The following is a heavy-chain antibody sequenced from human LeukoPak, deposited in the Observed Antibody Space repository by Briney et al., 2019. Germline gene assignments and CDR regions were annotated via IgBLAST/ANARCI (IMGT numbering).Heavy chain of an antibody. V-gene: IGHV3-48*03. J-gene: IGHJ4*02. D-gene: IGHD2-2*01. CDR2: ISSSGDTI. Sequence: QPGGSLRLSCAASGFTFSSYEMNWVRQAPGEGLEWVSYISSSGDTIYYADSVKGRFTISRDNTKNSLYLQMNSLRAEDTALYYCAKEHCSPTICSRADYWGQGTLVTVSS. CDR1: GFTFSSYE. CDR3: AKEHCSPTICSRADY.